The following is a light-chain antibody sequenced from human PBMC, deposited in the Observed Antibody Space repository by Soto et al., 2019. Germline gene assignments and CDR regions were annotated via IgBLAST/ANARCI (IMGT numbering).Light chain of an antibody. CDR1: QTIGNY. J-gene: IGKJ4*01. V-gene: IGKV1-39*01. CDR3: QQSYATPVT. Sequence: DLQMTQSPSYLSASLGDRLTNPCRAGQTIGNYLNWYRQKQGKAPEXXIYGASNLQIGVPSRFSGSGYGTDSNLTISSLQTEDFATYYCQQSYATPVTFGGGTKVDIK. CDR2: GAS.